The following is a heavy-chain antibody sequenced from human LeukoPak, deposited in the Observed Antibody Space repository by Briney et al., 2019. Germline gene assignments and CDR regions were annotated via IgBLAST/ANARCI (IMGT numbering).Heavy chain of an antibody. CDR3: ARGFTWGGVVITTSRFDY. CDR2: INHSGST. J-gene: IGHJ4*02. CDR1: GGSFSGYY. V-gene: IGHV4-34*01. Sequence: PSETLSLTCAVYGGSFSGYYWSWIRQPPGKGLEWIGEINHSGSTNYNPSLKSRVTISVDTSKNQFSLKLSSVTAAATAVYYCARGFTWGGVVITTSRFDYWGQGTLVTVSS. D-gene: IGHD3-22*01.